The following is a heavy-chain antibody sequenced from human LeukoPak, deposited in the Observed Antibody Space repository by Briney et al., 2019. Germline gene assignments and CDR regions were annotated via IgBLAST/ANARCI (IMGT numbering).Heavy chain of an antibody. V-gene: IGHV4-59*08. D-gene: IGHD2-21*02. Sequence: SETLSLTCVVSGGSISGYHWSWLRQPPGKGLEWIGYIYYKGITNYNPSLKSRVTISLDTSKSQFSLKLSSVTAADTAVYYCARLVAVTGTVDWFDPWGQGTVVTVSS. CDR1: GGSISGYH. CDR3: ARLVAVTGTVDWFDP. CDR2: IYYKGIT. J-gene: IGHJ5*02.